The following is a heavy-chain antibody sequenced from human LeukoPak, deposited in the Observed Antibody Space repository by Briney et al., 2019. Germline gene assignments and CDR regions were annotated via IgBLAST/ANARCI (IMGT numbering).Heavy chain of an antibody. CDR1: RYTFTGYY. CDR2: INPNSGGT. J-gene: IGHJ5*02. CDR3: ARVEDWNYWFDP. V-gene: IGHV1-2*02. Sequence: ASVKVSCKASRYTFTGYYMHWVRQAPGQGLEWMGWINPNSGGTNYAQKFQGRVTMTRDTSISTAYMELSRLRSDDTAVYYCARVEDWNYWFDPWGQGTLVTVSS. D-gene: IGHD1-7*01.